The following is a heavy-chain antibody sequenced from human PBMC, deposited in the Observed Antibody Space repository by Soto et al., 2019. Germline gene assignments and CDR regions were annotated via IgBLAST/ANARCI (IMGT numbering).Heavy chain of an antibody. V-gene: IGHV4-38-2*01. Sequence: SETLSLTCAVSGYSISSGYYWGWIRQPPGKGLEWIGSIYHSGSTYYNPSLKSRVTISVDTSKNQFSLKLSSVTAADTAVYYCARATDVDIVPTMTFDYWGQGTLVTVYS. J-gene: IGHJ4*02. CDR3: ARATDVDIVPTMTFDY. CDR2: IYHSGST. D-gene: IGHD5-12*01. CDR1: GYSISSGYY.